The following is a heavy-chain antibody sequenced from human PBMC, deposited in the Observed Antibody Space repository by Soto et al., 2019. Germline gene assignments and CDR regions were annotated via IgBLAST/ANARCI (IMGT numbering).Heavy chain of an antibody. V-gene: IGHV4-39*01. CDR2: IYYSGST. J-gene: IGHJ4*02. CDR3: ARLEGLATISYYFDF. CDR1: GGSISSSSYY. D-gene: IGHD3-9*01. Sequence: QLQLQESGPGLVKPSEALSLTCSVSGGSISSSSYYWGWIRQPPGKGLEWIGSIYYSGSTYYNPSLKSRVTISIDKSKNQFSLKLSSLTAADTGVYYCARLEGLATISYYFDFWGQGTLVTVS.